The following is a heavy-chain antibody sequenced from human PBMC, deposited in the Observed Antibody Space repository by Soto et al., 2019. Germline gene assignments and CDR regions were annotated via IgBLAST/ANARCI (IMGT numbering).Heavy chain of an antibody. J-gene: IGHJ4*02. CDR1: GLTFGSRA. D-gene: IGHD3-10*01. CDR2: ITDNGGDA. CDR3: ARGSTESYPGSRIFDF. V-gene: IGHV3-23*01. Sequence: GGSLRLSCVASGLTFGSRAMSWVRQAPGEGLQWVATITDNGGDAKYADPVRGRFVISRDNSKKTLYLQMTSLTAEDSAMYFCARGSTESYPGSRIFDFWGRGTLVTVSS.